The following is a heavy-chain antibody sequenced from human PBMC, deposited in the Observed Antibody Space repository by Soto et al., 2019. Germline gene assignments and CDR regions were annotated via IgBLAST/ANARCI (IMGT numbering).Heavy chain of an antibody. CDR2: ISAYNGNT. CDR1: DYTFTSYG. J-gene: IGHJ4*02. D-gene: IGHD5-18*01. Sequence: ASVKVSCKASDYTFTSYGISWVRQAPGQGLEWMGWISAYNGNTNYAQKLQGRVTMTTDTSTSTAYMELRSLRSDDTAVYYCARGLVRGYSYGGAGYWGQGTLVTVSS. CDR3: ARGLVRGYSYGGAGY. V-gene: IGHV1-18*01.